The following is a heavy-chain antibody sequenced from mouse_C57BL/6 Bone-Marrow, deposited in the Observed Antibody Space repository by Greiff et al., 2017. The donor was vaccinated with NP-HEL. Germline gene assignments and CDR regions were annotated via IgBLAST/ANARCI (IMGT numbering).Heavy chain of an antibody. J-gene: IGHJ2*01. CDR2: LAPNSGGT. Sequence: QVQLQQPGAELVKPGASVKLSCKASGYTFTNYWMHWVKQRPGRGLAWIGRLAPNSGGTKYNQKFKGKATLTVDKPSSTAYMQLSSLTPEDSAVYDCASYYYGSGYFDYGGQGTTLTVSS. CDR1: GYTFTNYW. CDR3: ASYYYGSGYFDY. V-gene: IGHV1-62-3*01. D-gene: IGHD1-1*01.